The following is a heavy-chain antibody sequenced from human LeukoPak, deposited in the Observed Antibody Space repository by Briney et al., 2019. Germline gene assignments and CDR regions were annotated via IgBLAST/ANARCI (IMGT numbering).Heavy chain of an antibody. CDR2: IYYSGST. Sequence: PSQTLSLTCTVSGGSISSSSYYWGWIRQPPGKGLEWIGSIYYSGSTYYNPSLKSRVTISVDTSKNQFSLKLSSVTAADTAVYYCARAEKIGWFDPWGQGTLVTVSS. CDR1: GGSISSSSYY. J-gene: IGHJ5*02. CDR3: ARAEKIGWFDP. V-gene: IGHV4-39*07.